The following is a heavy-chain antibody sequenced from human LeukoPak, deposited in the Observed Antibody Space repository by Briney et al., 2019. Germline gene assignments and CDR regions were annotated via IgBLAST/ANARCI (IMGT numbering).Heavy chain of an antibody. Sequence: GGSLRLSCAASGFTFSSYGMSWVRQAPGKGLAWVSVIYSGGSTYYADSVKGRFTISRDNSKNTLYLQMNSLRAEDTAVYYCARGMKYSTGWYYMDVWGKGTTVTISS. D-gene: IGHD6-19*01. V-gene: IGHV3-53*01. CDR3: ARGMKYSTGWYYMDV. J-gene: IGHJ6*03. CDR1: GFTFSSYG. CDR2: IYSGGST.